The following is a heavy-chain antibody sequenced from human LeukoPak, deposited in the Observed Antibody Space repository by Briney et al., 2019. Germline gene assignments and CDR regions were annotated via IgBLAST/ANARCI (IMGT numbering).Heavy chain of an antibody. CDR2: FDPEDGET. J-gene: IGHJ1*01. Sequence: ASVKVSCKVSGYTLTELSMHWVRQAPGKGLEWMGGFDPEDGETIYAQKFQGRVTMTEDTSTDTAYMELSSLRSEDTAVYYCATVSRLLRHIVVVTAIWAEYFQHWGQGTLVTVSS. CDR3: ATVSRLLRHIVVVTAIWAEYFQH. V-gene: IGHV1-24*01. CDR1: GYTLTELS. D-gene: IGHD2-21*02.